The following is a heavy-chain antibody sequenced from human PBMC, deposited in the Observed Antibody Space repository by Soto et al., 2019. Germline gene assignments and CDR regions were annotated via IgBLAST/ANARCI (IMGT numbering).Heavy chain of an antibody. CDR1: GYAFTTSA. J-gene: IGHJ5*02. Sequence: QVRLVQSGAEVQKPGASVRISCQASGYAFTTSAIHWARQAPGQRLEWMGWINPATGDTKYSQNVRGRVTFAFATSATTVYMDMRSLASHDTAVYYCTGAAGRSKLLPYYFDPWGQGTLVTVSS. CDR3: TGAAGRSKLLPYYFDP. V-gene: IGHV1-3*01. CDR2: INPATGDT. D-gene: IGHD3-10*01.